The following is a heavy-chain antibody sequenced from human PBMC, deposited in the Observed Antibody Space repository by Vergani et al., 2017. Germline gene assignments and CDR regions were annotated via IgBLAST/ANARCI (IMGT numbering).Heavy chain of an antibody. CDR2: INHSGST. Sequence: QVQLQQWGAGLLKPSETLSLTCAVYGGSFSGYYWSWIRKPPGKGLEWIGEINHSGSTNYNPSLKSRVTISVDTSKNQFSLKLSSVTAADTAVYYCARGRDYYGSGSYYYGMDVWGQGTTVTVSS. CDR3: ARGRDYYGSGSYYYGMDV. D-gene: IGHD3-10*01. V-gene: IGHV4-34*01. J-gene: IGHJ6*02. CDR1: GGSFSGYY.